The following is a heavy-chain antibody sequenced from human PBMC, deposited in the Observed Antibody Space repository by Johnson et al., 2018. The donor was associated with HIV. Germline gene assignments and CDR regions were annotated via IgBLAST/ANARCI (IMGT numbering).Heavy chain of an antibody. CDR3: ARGSRYTYDNDDADLLHAFDF. Sequence: QVQLVESGGGVVQPGRSLRLSCAASGFTFSSYGMHWVRQAPGKGLEWVAVISYDGSNKYYADSVKGRFTISRDNSKNTLYLQMNSLRAEDTAVYYCARGSRYTYDNDDADLLHAFDFWGQGTMVTVSS. V-gene: IGHV3-30*03. J-gene: IGHJ3*01. CDR1: GFTFSSYG. CDR2: ISYDGSNK. D-gene: IGHD3-22*01.